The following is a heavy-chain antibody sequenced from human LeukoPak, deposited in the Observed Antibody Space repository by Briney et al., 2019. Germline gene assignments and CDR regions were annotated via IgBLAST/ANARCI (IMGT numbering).Heavy chain of an antibody. Sequence: GGSLRLSCAASGFTFSSYAMNWVRQAPGKGLEWVSAITGSGGSTYYANSVKGRFTISRDNSKNTLYLQMNSLRAEDTAIYSCAKWGDYDVFTGYYDADYWGQGTLVTVSS. V-gene: IGHV3-23*01. CDR3: AKWGDYDVFTGYYDADY. D-gene: IGHD3-9*01. J-gene: IGHJ4*02. CDR1: GFTFSSYA. CDR2: ITGSGGST.